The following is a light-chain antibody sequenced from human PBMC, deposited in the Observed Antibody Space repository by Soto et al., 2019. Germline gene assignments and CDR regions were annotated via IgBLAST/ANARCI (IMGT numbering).Light chain of an antibody. V-gene: IGLV1-44*01. CDR1: ASNIGSNF. CDR2: TNS. Sequence: QSVLTQPPSASGPPGQRVTISCSGRASNIGSNFVSWYQVVPGTAPKLLIYTNSHRPSGVPDRFSGSRSGTSASLDISGFQSDDDFNDSSATWVYNVSLPVFGAGT. CDR3: ATWVYNVSLPV. J-gene: IGLJ2*01.